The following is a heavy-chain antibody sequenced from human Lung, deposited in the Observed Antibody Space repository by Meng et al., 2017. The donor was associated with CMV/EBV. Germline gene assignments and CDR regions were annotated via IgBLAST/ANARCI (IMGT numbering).Heavy chain of an antibody. J-gene: IGHJ6*02. CDR2: IYYSGST. CDR3: ARDSYSSSYPYSYYLGMDV. V-gene: IGHV4-59*01. Sequence: GSLRLXXAASGFTFSSYAMSWVRQPPAKGLEWIGYIYYSGSTKYNPSLKSRVTISVDMFKNQFSLKLSSVTAADTAVYYCARDSYSSSYPYSYYLGMDVWGQGXTVTVSS. CDR1: GFTFSSYA. D-gene: IGHD6-6*01.